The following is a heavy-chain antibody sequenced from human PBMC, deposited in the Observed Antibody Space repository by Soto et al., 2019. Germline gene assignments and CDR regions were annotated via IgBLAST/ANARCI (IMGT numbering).Heavy chain of an antibody. J-gene: IGHJ4*02. Sequence: PVGSLRLSFAASGFSFSSLAMSWVRQAPGKGLEWVSSISGRGVDTLYADSVKGRFTISRDNSRNTLYLQVNSLRAEDTAVYYCAKDQTEVTLLDYWGQGTLVTVSS. D-gene: IGHD2-21*02. CDR2: ISGRGVDT. CDR3: AKDQTEVTLLDY. CDR1: GFSFSSLA. V-gene: IGHV3-23*01.